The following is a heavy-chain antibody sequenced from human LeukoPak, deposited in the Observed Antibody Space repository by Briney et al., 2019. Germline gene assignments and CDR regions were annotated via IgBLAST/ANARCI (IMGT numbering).Heavy chain of an antibody. V-gene: IGHV3-21*01. CDR3: AREEEQLWFFDY. CDR2: ISSSSSYI. D-gene: IGHD5-18*01. CDR1: GFTFSSYS. J-gene: IGHJ4*02. Sequence: PGGSLRLSCAASGFTFSSYSMNWVRQAPEKGLEWVSSISSSSSYIYYADSVKGRFTISRDNAKNSLYLQMNSLRAEDTAVYYCAREEEQLWFFDYWGQGTLVTVSS.